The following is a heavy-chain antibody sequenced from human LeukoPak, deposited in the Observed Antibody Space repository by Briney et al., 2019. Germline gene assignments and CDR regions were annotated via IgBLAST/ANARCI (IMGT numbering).Heavy chain of an antibody. CDR2: IYYSGST. CDR1: GGSISSYY. J-gene: IGHJ6*02. Sequence: PSETLSLTCTVSGGSISSYYWSWIRQPPGKGLEWIGYIYYSGSTNYNPSIKSRVTISVDTSKNQFSLKLSSVTAADTAVYYCASSPPYYYYGMDVWGQGTTVTVSS. V-gene: IGHV4-59*01. CDR3: ASSPPYYYYGMDV.